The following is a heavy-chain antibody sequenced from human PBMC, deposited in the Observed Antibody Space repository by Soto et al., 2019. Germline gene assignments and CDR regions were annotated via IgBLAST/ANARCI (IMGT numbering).Heavy chain of an antibody. CDR1: GFTFSSHW. CDR3: ARGNPRTIFGVVIIRGYYYYGMDV. CDR2: IKQDGSEK. D-gene: IGHD3-3*01. V-gene: IGHV3-7*05. Sequence: GFLRLSCAASGFTFSSHWMSWVRQAPGKGLEWVANIKQDGSEKYYVDSVKGRFTISRDNAKNSLYLQMNSLRAEDTAVYYCARGNPRTIFGVVIIRGYYYYGMDVWGQGTTVTVSS. J-gene: IGHJ6*02.